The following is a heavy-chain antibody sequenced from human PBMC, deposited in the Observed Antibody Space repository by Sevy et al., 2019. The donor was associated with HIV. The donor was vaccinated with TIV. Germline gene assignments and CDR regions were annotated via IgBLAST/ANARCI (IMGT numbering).Heavy chain of an antibody. CDR2: IDASGST. CDR3: ARHPITLLRGVLYGMDV. CDR1: GGSVSISTYY. V-gene: IGHV4-61*10. D-gene: IGHD3-10*01. J-gene: IGHJ6*02. Sequence: SETLSLSCTVSGGSVSISTYYWTWIRQPAGKGLEWLGHIDASGSTNYNPSLKSRVTMSVDTSKNQFSLKLSSVTAADTAVYYCARHPITLLRGVLYGMDVWDQGTTVTVSS.